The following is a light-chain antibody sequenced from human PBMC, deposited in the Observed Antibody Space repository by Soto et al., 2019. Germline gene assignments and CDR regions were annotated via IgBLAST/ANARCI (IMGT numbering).Light chain of an antibody. V-gene: IGKV3-11*01. J-gene: IGKJ1*01. CDR3: QQRSNCPPWT. Sequence: EIVLTQSPATLSLSPGERATLSCRASQSVSSYLAWYQQKPVQAARLLIYDASNRFTGIPARFSGSGSGTDFTLTISSLEPEDVAVYYCQQRSNCPPWTFGQGTKVDI. CDR1: QSVSSY. CDR2: DAS.